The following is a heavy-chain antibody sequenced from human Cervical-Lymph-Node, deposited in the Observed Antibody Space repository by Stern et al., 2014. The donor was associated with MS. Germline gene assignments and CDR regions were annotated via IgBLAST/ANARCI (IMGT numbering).Heavy chain of an antibody. V-gene: IGHV3-21*01. CDR2: ISSSSSYI. CDR3: ARDADYYYYGMDV. Sequence: EVQLVESGGGLVKPGGSLRLSCAASGFTFSAYNMNWVRQAPGKGLEWVSSISSSSSYIYYADSVKGRFTISRDNAKNSLYLQMNSLRAEDTAVYYCARDADYYYYGMDVWGQGTTVTVSS. CDR1: GFTFSAYN. J-gene: IGHJ6*02.